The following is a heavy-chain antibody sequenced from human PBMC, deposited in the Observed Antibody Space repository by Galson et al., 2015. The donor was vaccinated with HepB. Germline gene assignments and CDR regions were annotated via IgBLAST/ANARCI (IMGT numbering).Heavy chain of an antibody. D-gene: IGHD2-15*01. J-gene: IGHJ4*02. CDR3: ATGGGCSGGSCHEGH. CDR1: GGTFSSYV. CDR2: IIPIFGRG. V-gene: IGHV1-69*06. Sequence: SVKVSCKASGGTFSSYVISWVRQAPGQGLEWMGGIIPIFGRGNYARKFQGRVMISADKSTRTAYMELSSLRSEDTAVYYCATGGGCSGGSCHEGHWGQGTLVTVSS.